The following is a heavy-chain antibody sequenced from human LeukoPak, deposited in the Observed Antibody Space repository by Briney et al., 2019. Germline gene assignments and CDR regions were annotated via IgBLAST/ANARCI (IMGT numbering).Heavy chain of an antibody. V-gene: IGHV5-51*01. CDR2: IYPGDSDT. CDR1: GYSFTTYW. CDR3: ARLGTCWSNYYFEY. D-gene: IGHD3/OR15-3a*01. Sequence: GESLKISCQGSGYSFTTYWIGWVRQIPGKGLECMGIIYPGDSDTRYSPSFQGQVTISADKSINTAYLQWSSLKASDTAMYYCARLGTCWSNYYFEYWGQGTLVTVSS. J-gene: IGHJ4*02.